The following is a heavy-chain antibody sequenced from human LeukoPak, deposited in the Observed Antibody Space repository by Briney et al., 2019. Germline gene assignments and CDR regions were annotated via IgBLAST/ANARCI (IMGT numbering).Heavy chain of an antibody. CDR3: ARVGYDSSGYFPNWFDP. CDR2: IKQDGSEK. CDR1: GFTFSSYW. Sequence: GGSLRLSCAASGFTFSSYWMSWVRQAPGKGLEWVANIKQDGSEKYYVDSVKGRFTISRDNAKNSLYLQMNSLRAEDTAVYYCARVGYDSSGYFPNWFDPWGQGTLVTVSS. D-gene: IGHD3-22*01. V-gene: IGHV3-7*01. J-gene: IGHJ5*02.